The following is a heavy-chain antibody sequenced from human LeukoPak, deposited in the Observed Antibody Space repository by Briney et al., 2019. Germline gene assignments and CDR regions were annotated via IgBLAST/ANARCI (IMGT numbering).Heavy chain of an antibody. V-gene: IGHV4-39*01. CDR1: GGSISSSRYY. D-gene: IGHD7-27*01. Sequence: SETLSLTCTVSGGSISSSRYYWGWIRQPPGKGLEWIGSIYYSGSTYYNPSLKSRVTISVDTSKNQFSLKVSSVTAADTAVYYCAKLGMDYWGQGTLVTVSS. CDR2: IYYSGST. CDR3: AKLGMDY. J-gene: IGHJ4*02.